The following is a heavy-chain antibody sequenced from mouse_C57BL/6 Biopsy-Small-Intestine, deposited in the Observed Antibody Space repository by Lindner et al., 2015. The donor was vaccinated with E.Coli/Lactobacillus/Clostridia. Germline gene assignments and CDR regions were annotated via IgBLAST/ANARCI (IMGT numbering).Heavy chain of an antibody. J-gene: IGHJ1*01. Sequence: SVKVSCKTSGYTFTNYFIHWVRQAPGQGLEWMGIVNPSGRSTTTYAQKFQGRVTMTRDTSTSTVYMEVTSLRPEETAVYYCARGWSEFHGMDVWGQGTTVTVSS. CDR1: GYTFTNYF. D-gene: IGHD1-2*01. CDR3: ARGWSEFHGMDV. V-gene: IGHV1S61*01. CDR2: VNPSGRSTT.